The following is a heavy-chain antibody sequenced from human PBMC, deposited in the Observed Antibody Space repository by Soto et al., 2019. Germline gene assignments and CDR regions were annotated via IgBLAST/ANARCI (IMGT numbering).Heavy chain of an antibody. V-gene: IGHV3-33*01. CDR2: IWYDGSNK. J-gene: IGHJ4*02. CDR1: GFTFSSYG. Sequence: QVQLVESGGGVVQPGRSLRLSCAASGFTFSSYGMHWVRQAPGKGLEWVAVIWYDGSNKYYADSVKGRFTISRDNSKNTLYLQMNSLRAEDTAVYYCALYGSGSSLDYCGQGTLVTVSS. D-gene: IGHD3-10*01. CDR3: ALYGSGSSLDY.